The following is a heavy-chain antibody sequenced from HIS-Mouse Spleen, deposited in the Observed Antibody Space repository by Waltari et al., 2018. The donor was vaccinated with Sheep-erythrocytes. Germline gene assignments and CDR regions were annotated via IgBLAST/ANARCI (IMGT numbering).Heavy chain of an antibody. J-gene: IGHJ4*02. CDR1: GGSFSGSY. D-gene: IGHD6-6*01. V-gene: IGHV4-34*01. Sequence: QVQLQQWGAGLLKPSETLSLTCAVYGGSFSGSYWSWIRQPPGKGLEWIGEINHSGSTNYNPSLKSRVTISVDTSKNQFSLKLSSVTAADTAVYYCATPRYSSSSELTRFDYWGQGTLVTVSS. CDR2: INHSGST. CDR3: ATPRYSSSSELTRFDY.